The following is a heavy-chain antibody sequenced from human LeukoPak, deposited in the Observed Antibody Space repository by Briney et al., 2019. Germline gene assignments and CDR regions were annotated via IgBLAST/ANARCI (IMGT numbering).Heavy chain of an antibody. J-gene: IGHJ6*03. V-gene: IGHV5-51*01. Sequence: GESLKISCKGSGYSFTSYWIGWVRQMPGKGLEWMGTIYPGDSDTRYSPSFQGQVTISADKSISTAYLQWSSLKASDTAMYYCARSYGSGSYPLYYYYYMDVWGKGTTVTVSS. CDR3: ARSYGSGSYPLYYYYYMDV. CDR2: IYPGDSDT. CDR1: GYSFTSYW. D-gene: IGHD3-10*01.